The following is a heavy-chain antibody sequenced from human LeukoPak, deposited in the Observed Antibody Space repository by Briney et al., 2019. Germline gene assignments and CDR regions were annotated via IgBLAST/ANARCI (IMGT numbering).Heavy chain of an antibody. CDR2: ISGSGGST. J-gene: IGHJ4*02. CDR1: GFTFSSYA. V-gene: IGHV3-23*01. CDR3: AKDLGLSVGATPFDY. D-gene: IGHD1-26*01. Sequence: PGGSLRLSCAASGFTFSSYAMSWVRQAPGKGLEWVSAISGSGGSTYYADSVKGRFTISRDNSKNTLYLQMNSLRAEDTAVHYCAKDLGLSVGATPFDYWGQGTLVTVSS.